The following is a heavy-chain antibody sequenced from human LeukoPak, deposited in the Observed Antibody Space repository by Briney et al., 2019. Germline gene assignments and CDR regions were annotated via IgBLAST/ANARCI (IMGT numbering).Heavy chain of an antibody. CDR3: ARMLSLSIFDY. Sequence: PGGSLRLSCAASGFTFSSFHMNWVRQAPGKGLEWVSYIRSDSTTIYYADSVKGRFTISRDNAKNSLYLQMSSLRAEDTAVYYCARMLSLSIFDYWGQGTLVTVSS. CDR2: IRSDSTTI. J-gene: IGHJ4*02. V-gene: IGHV3-48*01. D-gene: IGHD3-16*01. CDR1: GFTFSSFH.